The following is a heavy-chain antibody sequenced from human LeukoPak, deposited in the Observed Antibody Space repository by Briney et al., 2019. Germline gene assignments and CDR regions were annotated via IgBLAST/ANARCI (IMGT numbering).Heavy chain of an antibody. D-gene: IGHD6-6*01. V-gene: IGHV3-7*01. Sequence: GGSLRLSCAASGFTFSSYWVSWVRQAPGKGLEWVVNIKQDGSEKYYVDSVKGRFTISRDNAKNSLYLQMNSLRAEDTAVYYCARVRGKYSSSGYWGQGTLVTVSS. J-gene: IGHJ4*02. CDR2: IKQDGSEK. CDR3: ARVRGKYSSSGY. CDR1: GFTFSSYW.